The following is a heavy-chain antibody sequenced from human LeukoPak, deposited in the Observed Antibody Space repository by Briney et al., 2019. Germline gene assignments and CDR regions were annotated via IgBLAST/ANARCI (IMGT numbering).Heavy chain of an antibody. CDR1: GFTFSSYA. CDR3: ARGDRDHDAFDI. J-gene: IGHJ3*02. CDR2: ISYDGSNK. V-gene: IGHV3-30-3*01. D-gene: IGHD5-24*01. Sequence: GGSLRLSCAASGFTFSSYAMHWVRQAPGKGLEWVAVISYDGSNKYYADSVKGRFTISRDNSKNTLYLQMNSLRAEDTAVYYCARGDRDHDAFDIWGQGTMVTVSS.